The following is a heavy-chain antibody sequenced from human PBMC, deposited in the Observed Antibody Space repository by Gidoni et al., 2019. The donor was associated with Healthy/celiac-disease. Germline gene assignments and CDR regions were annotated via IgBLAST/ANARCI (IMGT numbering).Heavy chain of an antibody. V-gene: IGHV1-69*01. J-gene: IGHJ1*01. D-gene: IGHD3-22*01. CDR2: IIPIFGTA. CDR1: GGTFSSYA. Sequence: QVQLVQSGAEVKKPGSSVKVSCKASGGTFSSYAISWVRQAPGQGLEWMGGIIPIFGTANYAQKFQGRVTITADESTSTAYMELSSLRSEDTAVYYCARDRRYYDSSGYYYDPEYFQHWGQGTLVTVSS. CDR3: ARDRRYYDSSGYYYDPEYFQH.